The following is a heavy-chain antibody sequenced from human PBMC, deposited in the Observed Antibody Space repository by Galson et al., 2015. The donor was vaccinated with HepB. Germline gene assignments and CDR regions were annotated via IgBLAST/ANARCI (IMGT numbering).Heavy chain of an antibody. V-gene: IGHV4-31*03. Sequence: TLSLTCTVSGAPVNSGGYFWSWIRQHPGRGLEWIGDIYHSGFTYSSPSLKSRLMLSVDTAKNQFTLNLSSVTAADTATYYCARVSQRYFDYWSQGSLVPVSS. CDR3: ARVSQRYFDY. J-gene: IGHJ4*02. CDR2: IYHSGFT. CDR1: GAPVNSGGYF. D-gene: IGHD5-24*01.